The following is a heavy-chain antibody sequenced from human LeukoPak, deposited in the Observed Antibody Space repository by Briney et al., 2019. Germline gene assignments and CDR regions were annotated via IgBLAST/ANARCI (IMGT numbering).Heavy chain of an antibody. D-gene: IGHD6-6*01. CDR2: IRDTGDST. V-gene: IGHV3-23*01. CDR3: ARGYLKYSRSSPGGYFDY. J-gene: IGHJ4*02. CDR1: GFTFSSYA. Sequence: PGGSLRLSCAASGFTFSSYAMNWVRQAPGKGLEWVSGIRDTGDSTYYADSVKGRFTISRDNSKNTLFLQMNSLRAEDTAVYYCARGYLKYSRSSPGGYFDYWGQGTLVTVSS.